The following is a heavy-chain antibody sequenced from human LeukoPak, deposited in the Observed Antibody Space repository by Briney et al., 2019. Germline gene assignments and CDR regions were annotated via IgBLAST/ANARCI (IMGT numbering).Heavy chain of an antibody. J-gene: IGHJ4*02. V-gene: IGHV3-30*04. CDR1: GFTFSSYA. CDR3: ARDLYSSSRDY. Sequence: GGSLRLSCAASGFTFSSYAMHWVRQAPGKGLEWVAVISYDGSNKYYADSVKGRFTISRDNSKNTLYLQMNSLRAEDTAVYYCARDLYSSSRDYWGQGTLVTVSS. CDR2: ISYDGSNK. D-gene: IGHD6-13*01.